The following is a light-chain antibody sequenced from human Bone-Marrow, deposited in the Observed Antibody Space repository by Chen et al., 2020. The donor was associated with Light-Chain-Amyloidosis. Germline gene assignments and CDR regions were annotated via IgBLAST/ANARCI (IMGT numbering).Light chain of an antibody. CDR2: DGS. CDR3: QRRSNWPPMST. CDR1: QSVSNN. Sequence: EIVLTQSPATLSLSPGERVTLSCRASQSVSNNLAWYQQKPGQAPRLLISDGSSRATGIPARFSGGGSGTGFTLTISSLEPEDFAVYCCQRRSNWPPMSTFGQGTQLAIK. J-gene: IGKJ2*01. V-gene: IGKV3-11*01.